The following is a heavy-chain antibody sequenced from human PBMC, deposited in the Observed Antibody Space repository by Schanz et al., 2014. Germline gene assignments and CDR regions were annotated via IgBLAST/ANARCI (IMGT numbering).Heavy chain of an antibody. J-gene: IGHJ5*02. Sequence: QVQLVQSGAEVKKPGASVKVSCKSSGYTFTDYHIHWVRQAPGQGLEYMGRINPNSGGTNFAQKFQGRVTMTRDTCISTVYMELSRLRSDDTAVYYCAREGTVIRGLSGWFDPWGQGTLVTVSS. V-gene: IGHV1-2*06. CDR3: AREGTVIRGLSGWFDP. CDR2: INPNSGGT. D-gene: IGHD3-10*01. CDR1: GYTFTDYH.